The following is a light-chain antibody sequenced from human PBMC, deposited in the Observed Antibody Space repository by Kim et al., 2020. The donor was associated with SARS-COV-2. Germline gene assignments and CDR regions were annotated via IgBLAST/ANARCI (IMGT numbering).Light chain of an antibody. V-gene: IGKV4-1*01. CDR3: QQSYGTPAT. CDR1: QSVLYSSNNKNY. CDR2: WAS. J-gene: IGKJ2*01. Sequence: DIVMTQSPDSLAVSLGERATINCKSSQSVLYSSNNKNYLAWYQQKPGQPPKLLIYWASTRESGVPDRFSGSGSGTDFTLTISSLQAEDVAVYYCQQSYGTPATFGQGTKLEI.